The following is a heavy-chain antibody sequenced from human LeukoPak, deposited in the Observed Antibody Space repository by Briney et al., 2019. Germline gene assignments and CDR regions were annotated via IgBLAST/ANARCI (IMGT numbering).Heavy chain of an antibody. V-gene: IGHV3-53*01. CDR3: AREVGGGRIDC. Sequence: GGSLRLSCAASGFTVSSNYMSRVRQAPGKGLEWVSVLYSGGSTYYADSVKGRFTISRDNSNNTLYLQMNSLRAEDTAVYYCAREVGGGRIDCWGQGTLVIVSS. CDR2: LYSGGST. CDR1: GFTVSSNY. D-gene: IGHD3-3*01. J-gene: IGHJ4*02.